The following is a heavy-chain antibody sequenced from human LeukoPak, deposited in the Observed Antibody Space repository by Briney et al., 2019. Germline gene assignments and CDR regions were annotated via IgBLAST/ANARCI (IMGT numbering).Heavy chain of an antibody. J-gene: IGHJ4*02. CDR3: ARETSLMGYSSGLGFNY. D-gene: IGHD6-19*01. CDR1: GGSISSYF. CDR2: IYSSGST. V-gene: IGHV4-4*07. Sequence: SETLSLTCSVSGGSISSYFWTWIRQPAGKGLEWIGRIYSSGSTIYNPSLKSRVTMSVDTSKNQFSLKLNSVTAADTAVYYCARETSLMGYSSGLGFNYWGQGILVTVSS.